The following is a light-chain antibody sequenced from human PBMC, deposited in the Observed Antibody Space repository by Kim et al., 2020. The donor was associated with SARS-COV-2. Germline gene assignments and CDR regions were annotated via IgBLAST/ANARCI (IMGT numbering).Light chain of an antibody. J-gene: IGKJ5*01. CDR2: AAS. CDR1: QSIPSNY. CDR3: QQYGSSPPTT. Sequence: EIVLTQAPGTLSLFPGERATLSCRASQSIPSNYVAWYQQKPGQAPRLLIYAASTRATGIPDRFSGSGSGLDFTLTILSLEPEDFALYYCQQYGSSPPTTFGPGTRLEIK. V-gene: IGKV3-20*01.